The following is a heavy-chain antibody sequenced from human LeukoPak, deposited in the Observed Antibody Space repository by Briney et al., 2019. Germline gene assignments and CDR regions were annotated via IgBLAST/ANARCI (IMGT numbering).Heavy chain of an antibody. D-gene: IGHD4-17*01. Sequence: ASVKVSCKASGYTFTSYGISWVRQAPGQGLEWMGVVNPSGSTTNYAQKFQGRVTMTRDTSTNTVYMELSSLRSEDTAVYYCAREGDASNDYGDFDYWGQGTLVTVSS. J-gene: IGHJ4*02. CDR1: GYTFTSYG. V-gene: IGHV1-46*01. CDR2: VNPSGSTT. CDR3: AREGDASNDYGDFDY.